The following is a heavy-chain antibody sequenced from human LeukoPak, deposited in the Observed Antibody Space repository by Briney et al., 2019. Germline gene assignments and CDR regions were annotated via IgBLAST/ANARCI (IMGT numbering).Heavy chain of an antibody. CDR3: ARDRDGYNLDS. CDR2: IYYSGST. D-gene: IGHD5-24*01. Sequence: NSSETLSLTCTVSGGSISSGGYYWTWIRRHPGKGLEWIGHIYYSGSTYYNPSLKSRVSISVDTSKNQFSLKLNSVTAADTAVYYCARDRDGYNLDSWGQGTLVTVSS. J-gene: IGHJ5*01. V-gene: IGHV4-31*03. CDR1: GGSISSGGYY.